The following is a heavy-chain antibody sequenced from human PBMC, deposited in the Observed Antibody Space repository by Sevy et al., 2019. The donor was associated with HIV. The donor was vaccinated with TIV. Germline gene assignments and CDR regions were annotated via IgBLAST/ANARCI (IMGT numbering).Heavy chain of an antibody. CDR3: AGLSSCDGDCYYFDY. D-gene: IGHD2-21*02. V-gene: IGHV3-30*04. Sequence: GGSLRLSCAASGFTLRDFVMHWVRQAPGKGLEWVSIISHGENSDHYADSVKGPFTISRDNSKSALYLQMNRLRVEDTAVYYYAGLSSCDGDCYYFDYWGQGTLVTVSS. CDR2: ISHGENSD. CDR1: GFTLRDFV. J-gene: IGHJ4*02.